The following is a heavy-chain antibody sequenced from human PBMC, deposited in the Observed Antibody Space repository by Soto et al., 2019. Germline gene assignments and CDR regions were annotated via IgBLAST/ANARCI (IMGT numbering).Heavy chain of an antibody. D-gene: IGHD6-13*01. CDR2: IYYSGST. J-gene: IGHJ5*02. Sequence: QVQLQESGPGLVKPSQTLSLTCTVSGGSISSGGYYWSWIRQHPGKGLEWIGYIYYSGSTYYNPSLKSRVTISVDTSKNQFSLKLSSVTAADTAVYYCARKLPSYQYSSSSHNWFDPWGQGTLVTVSS. CDR3: ARKLPSYQYSSSSHNWFDP. V-gene: IGHV4-31*03. CDR1: GGSISSGGYY.